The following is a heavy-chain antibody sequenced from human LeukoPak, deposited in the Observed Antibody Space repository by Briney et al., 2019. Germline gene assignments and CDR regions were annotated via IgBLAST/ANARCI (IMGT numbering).Heavy chain of an antibody. J-gene: IGHJ4*02. D-gene: IGHD6-13*01. V-gene: IGHV4-39*07. CDR2: VYDSGSP. Sequence: SETLSLTCTVPGGSISSSGYYWGWIRQPPGKKLEWIGSVYDSGSPYYNPSLKSRVTISVDTSNSLFSLKLTSVTAADTAIYYCARNPSSRWPLFHDWGQGTLVTVSS. CDR1: GGSISSSGYY. CDR3: ARNPSSRWPLFHD.